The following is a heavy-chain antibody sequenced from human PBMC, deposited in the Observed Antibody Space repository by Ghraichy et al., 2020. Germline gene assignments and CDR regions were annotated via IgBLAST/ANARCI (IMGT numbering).Heavy chain of an antibody. CDR1: GGSISSGGYD. D-gene: IGHD2-2*01. J-gene: IGHJ6*03. Sequence: QTLSLTCSVSGGSISSGGYDWSWIRQHPGKGLEWIGYIYYSGSSYYHPSLKSRVSISVDTSKNPFSLKLSSVTAADTAVYYCARSPEAYCSTSCAAPYYYYYMDVWGKGTTVTVSS. CDR3: ARSPEAYCSTSCAAPYYYYYMDV. V-gene: IGHV4-31*03. CDR2: IYYSGSS.